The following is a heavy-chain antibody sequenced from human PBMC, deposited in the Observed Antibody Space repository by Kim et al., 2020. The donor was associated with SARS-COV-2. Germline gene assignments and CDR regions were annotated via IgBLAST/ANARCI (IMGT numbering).Heavy chain of an antibody. Sequence: SETLSLTFTVSGGSISSGGYYLSWIRQHPGHVLDWIGYIYYSVSPYYNPSLKSRVTISVDPSKNQFSLKLSSVTAADTAVYYCARARSITMIVVVITEFDYWGQGTLVTVSS. V-gene: IGHV4-31*03. CDR3: ARARSITMIVVVITEFDY. D-gene: IGHD3-22*01. CDR1: GGSISSGGYY. CDR2: IYYSVSP. J-gene: IGHJ4*02.